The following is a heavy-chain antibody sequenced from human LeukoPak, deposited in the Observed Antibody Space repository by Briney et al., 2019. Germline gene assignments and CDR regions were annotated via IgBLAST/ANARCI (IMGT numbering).Heavy chain of an antibody. CDR1: GYIFTSYV. V-gene: IGHV7-4-1*02. CDR2: INTNTGNP. D-gene: IGHD3-22*01. Sequence: GASVKVSCKASGYIFTSYVLHWVRQAPGQGLEWMGWINTNTGNPTYAQGFTGRFVFSLDTSVSTAYLQISSLKAEDTAVYYCARVIYDSSGTYFDYWGQGTLVTVSS. CDR3: ARVIYDSSGTYFDY. J-gene: IGHJ4*02.